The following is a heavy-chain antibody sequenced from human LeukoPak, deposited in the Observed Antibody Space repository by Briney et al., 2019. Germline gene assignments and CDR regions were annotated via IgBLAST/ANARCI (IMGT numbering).Heavy chain of an antibody. Sequence: PSETLSLTCTVSGGSISSYYWSWIRQPPGKGLELIGYIYYSGSTHYNPSLKSRVTISVDTSKSQFSLKLNSLTAADTAVYYCARRVYGSGRQDYWGQGTLVTVSS. CDR3: ARRVYGSGRQDY. D-gene: IGHD3-10*01. CDR1: GGSISSYY. J-gene: IGHJ4*02. V-gene: IGHV4-59*08. CDR2: IYYSGST.